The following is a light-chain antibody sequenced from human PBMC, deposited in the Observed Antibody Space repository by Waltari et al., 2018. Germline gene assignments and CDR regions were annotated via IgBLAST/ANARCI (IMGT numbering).Light chain of an antibody. CDR1: NIETKS. Sequence: SYELTQPLSVSVALGQTASVTCGGNNIETKSVYWYQQKPGQAPVLVIYRDGNRPSGIPERFAGSNSGNTATLTISRAQAGDEAESYCQVWDSRNVVFGGGTKLTVL. J-gene: IGLJ3*02. CDR2: RDG. CDR3: QVWDSRNVV. V-gene: IGLV3-9*01.